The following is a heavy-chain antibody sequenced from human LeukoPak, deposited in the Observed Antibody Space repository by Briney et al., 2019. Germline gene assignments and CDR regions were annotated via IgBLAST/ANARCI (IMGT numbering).Heavy chain of an antibody. D-gene: IGHD3-10*02. CDR3: ARALSPGAYDYYV. Sequence: SETLSLTCAVYGGSFSGSYWSWIRQPPGKGLEWIGEINHSGSTNYNPSLKSRVTISVDTSKNQFSLKLSSVTAADTAVYYCARALSPGAYDYYVWGQGTLVTVSS. V-gene: IGHV4-34*01. CDR1: GGSFSGSY. J-gene: IGHJ4*02. CDR2: INHSGST.